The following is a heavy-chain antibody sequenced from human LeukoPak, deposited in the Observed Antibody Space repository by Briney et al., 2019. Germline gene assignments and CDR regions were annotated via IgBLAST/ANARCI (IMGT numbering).Heavy chain of an antibody. V-gene: IGHV1-69*01. CDR1: GGTFSSYA. J-gene: IGHJ3*02. CDR3: AGPYCGGDCYSGHEAFDI. D-gene: IGHD2-21*01. Sequence: SVKVSCKASGGTFSSYAISWVRQAPGQGLEWMGGIIPIFGTANYAQKFQGRVTITADESTSTAYMELSSLRSEDTAVYYCAGPYCGGDCYSGHEAFDIWGQGTMVTVSS. CDR2: IIPIFGTA.